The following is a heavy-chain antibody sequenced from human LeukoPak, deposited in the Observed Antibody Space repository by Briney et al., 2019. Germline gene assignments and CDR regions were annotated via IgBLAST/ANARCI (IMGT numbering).Heavy chain of an antibody. CDR2: IYYSGST. V-gene: IGHV4-31*03. CDR3: ARETLNYYGSGSYPAYYFDY. D-gene: IGHD3-10*01. J-gene: IGHJ4*02. Sequence: PSQTLSLTCTVSGGSISSGGYYWSWIRQHPGKGLEWIGYIYYSGSTYYNPSLKSRVTISADTSKNQFSLKLSSVTAADTAVYYCARETLNYYGSGSYPAYYFDYWGQGTLVTVSS. CDR1: GGSISSGGYY.